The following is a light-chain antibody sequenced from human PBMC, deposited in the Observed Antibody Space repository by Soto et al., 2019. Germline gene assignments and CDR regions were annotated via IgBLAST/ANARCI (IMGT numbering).Light chain of an antibody. Sequence: QSALPQPSSVSGSPVLSIAISCTGTSSDVGGYNSVSWYQQHPGKAPKLMIYDVSNRPSGVSNRFSGSKSGNTASLTISGLQAEDEGDYYCSSYTTGGSYVFGTGTKVTVL. V-gene: IGLV2-14*01. CDR2: DVS. J-gene: IGLJ1*01. CDR3: SSYTTGGSYV. CDR1: SSDVGGYNS.